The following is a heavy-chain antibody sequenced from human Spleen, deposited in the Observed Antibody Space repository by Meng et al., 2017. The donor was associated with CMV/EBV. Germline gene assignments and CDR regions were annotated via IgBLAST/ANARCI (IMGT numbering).Heavy chain of an antibody. CDR3: ARVASAVYYFDY. CDR2: ISYDGSNK. CDR1: GFTFSSYA. V-gene: IGHV3-30-3*01. D-gene: IGHD2-8*01. J-gene: IGHJ4*02. Sequence: GESLKISCAASGFTFSSYAMHWVRQAPGKGLEWVAVISYDGSNKYYADSVKGRFTISRDNSKNTLYLQMDSLTAEDTAVYYCARVASAVYYFDYWGQGTLVTVSS.